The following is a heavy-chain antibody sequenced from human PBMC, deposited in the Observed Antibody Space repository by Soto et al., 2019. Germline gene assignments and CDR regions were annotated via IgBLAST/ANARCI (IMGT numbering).Heavy chain of an antibody. CDR1: GDSIGSGSFP. V-gene: IGHV4-30-2*06. D-gene: IGHD2-2*01. Sequence: QVQLQESGSGLVETFQTLSLTCTVSGDSIGSGSFPWTWIRQSTGKGLEWIGYVYRTGATSYNPSLEGRASISVDTSRNHFSLKLKSVTPADTAVYFCARDSYAMSSFALDVWGRGTAVTVSS. CDR2: VYRTGAT. J-gene: IGHJ6*02. CDR3: ARDSYAMSSFALDV.